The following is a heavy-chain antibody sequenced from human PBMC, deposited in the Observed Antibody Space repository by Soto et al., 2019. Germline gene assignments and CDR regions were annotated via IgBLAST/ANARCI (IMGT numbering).Heavy chain of an antibody. D-gene: IGHD1-1*01. Sequence: VQLLESGGGLVQPGGSLRLSCAASGFTFNSYAMTWVRQGPGKGLEWVSGISVNGGSTHYAGSVKGRFTISRDNSKNTLSLQINSLRAEDTAVYYCAKSLSTGTGDAFDIWGQGTMVTVSS. CDR2: ISVNGGST. CDR3: AKSLSTGTGDAFDI. CDR1: GFTFNSYA. J-gene: IGHJ3*02. V-gene: IGHV3-23*01.